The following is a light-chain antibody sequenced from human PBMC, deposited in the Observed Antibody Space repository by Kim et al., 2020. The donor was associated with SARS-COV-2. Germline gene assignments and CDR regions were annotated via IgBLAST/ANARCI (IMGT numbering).Light chain of an antibody. CDR2: EAS. CDR1: QTISSW. Sequence: SASVGDSVTMTCRASQTISSWMAWYQQKPGKVPTLLIYEASTLERGVPSRFSGSRSGTEFTLTISSLQPDDFATYYCQQYNDYSATFGQGTKLEIK. V-gene: IGKV1-5*03. CDR3: QQYNDYSAT. J-gene: IGKJ2*01.